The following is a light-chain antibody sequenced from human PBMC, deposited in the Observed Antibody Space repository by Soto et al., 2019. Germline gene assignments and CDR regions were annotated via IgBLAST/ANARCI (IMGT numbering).Light chain of an antibody. CDR1: SSNIGSNY. CDR2: RNN. V-gene: IGLV1-47*01. Sequence: QSVLTQPPSASGTPGQRVTISWYGSSSNIGSNYVYWYQQLPGTAPKLLIYRNNQRPSGVPDRFSGSKSGTSASLAISGLRSEDEADYYCAAWDDSLSGQVFGGGTKLTVL. J-gene: IGLJ2*01. CDR3: AAWDDSLSGQV.